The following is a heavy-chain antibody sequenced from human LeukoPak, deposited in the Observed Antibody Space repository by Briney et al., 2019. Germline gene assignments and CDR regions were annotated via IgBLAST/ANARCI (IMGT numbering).Heavy chain of an antibody. Sequence: SETLSLTCTVSGGSFNSSSYSWGWIRQPPGKGLEWIGSIYYRGTTYCNPSLKSRVTISVDTSKNQVSLKLTSVTAADTAVYYCARDRGYSYGFDFWGQGTLVTVSS. V-gene: IGHV4-39*07. CDR1: GGSFNSSSYS. CDR3: ARDRGYSYGFDF. J-gene: IGHJ4*02. CDR2: IYYRGTT. D-gene: IGHD5-18*01.